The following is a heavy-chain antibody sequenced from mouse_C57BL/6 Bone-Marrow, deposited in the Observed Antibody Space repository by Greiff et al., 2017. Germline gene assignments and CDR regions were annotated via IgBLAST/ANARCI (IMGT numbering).Heavy chain of an antibody. CDR1: GFTFSSYA. J-gene: IGHJ2*01. V-gene: IGHV5-9-1*02. CDR3: TRDRYGSSYFDY. Sequence: EVKLMESGEGLVKPGGSLKLSCAASGFTFSSYAMSWVRQTPEKRLEWVAYISSGGDYIYYADTVKGRFTISRDNARNTLDLQMSSLKSEDTAMYYCTRDRYGSSYFDYWGQGTTLTVSS. CDR2: ISSGGDYI. D-gene: IGHD1-1*01.